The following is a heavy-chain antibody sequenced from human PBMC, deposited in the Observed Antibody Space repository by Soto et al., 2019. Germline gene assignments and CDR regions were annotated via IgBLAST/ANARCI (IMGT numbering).Heavy chain of an antibody. CDR3: AKILKFYDSSSYPDY. D-gene: IGHD3-22*01. J-gene: IGHJ4*02. Sequence: QVQVVESGGGVVQPGKSLRLSCAASGFTFSDYGFHWVRQAPGKGLEWVAVISYDGSNKFYEDSVKGRFTVSRDNSKNTVYLQMNSLTIEDTAVYYCAKILKFYDSSSYPDYWGQGTLVTVSS. CDR2: ISYDGSNK. V-gene: IGHV3-30*18. CDR1: GFTFSDYG.